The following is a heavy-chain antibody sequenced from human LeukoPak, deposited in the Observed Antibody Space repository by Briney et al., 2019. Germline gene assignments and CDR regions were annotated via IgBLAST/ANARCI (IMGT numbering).Heavy chain of an antibody. CDR2: INRSGST. CDR1: GDSVTSNSYY. Sequence: PSETLSLTCSVSGDSVTSNSYYWSWLRQSPGRGLEWIGRINRSGSTNYNPSLKSRVIMSIDTSKNQFSLELSSVTAADTAVYYCARGHGIGVAIMPFDPWGQGTLVTVSS. V-gene: IGHV4-39*07. D-gene: IGHD3-3*01. CDR3: ARGHGIGVAIMPFDP. J-gene: IGHJ5*02.